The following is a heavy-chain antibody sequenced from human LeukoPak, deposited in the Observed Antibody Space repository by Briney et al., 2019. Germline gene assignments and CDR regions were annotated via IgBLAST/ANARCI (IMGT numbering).Heavy chain of an antibody. D-gene: IGHD3-9*01. CDR3: ARDYTGYFP. CDR1: GFTFNSYA. V-gene: IGHV3-23*01. J-gene: IGHJ5*02. Sequence: GGSLRLSCAASGFTFNSYAMSWVRQAPGKGLEWVSIISGSGGSTYYADSVKGRFTISRDNSKNTLFLQMNSLRADDTAVYYCARDYTGYFPWGQGTLVIVSS. CDR2: ISGSGGST.